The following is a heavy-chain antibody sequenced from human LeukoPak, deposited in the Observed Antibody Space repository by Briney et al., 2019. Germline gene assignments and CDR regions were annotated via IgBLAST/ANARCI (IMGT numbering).Heavy chain of an antibody. V-gene: IGHV3-64D*06. Sequence: GGSLRLSCSVSGFTFGTYVMHWVRQAPGKGLEYVSAISSNGDNTYYADSVKGRFTISRDNSKNTLYLQMSSLRADDTAVYYCARGPEGFDWLPRVDPWGQGTLVTVSS. J-gene: IGHJ5*02. D-gene: IGHD3-9*01. CDR2: ISSNGDNT. CDR1: GFTFGTYV. CDR3: ARGPEGFDWLPRVDP.